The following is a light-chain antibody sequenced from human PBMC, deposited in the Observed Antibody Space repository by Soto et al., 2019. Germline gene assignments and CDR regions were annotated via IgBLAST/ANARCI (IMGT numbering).Light chain of an antibody. CDR1: SSNVGSYDL. V-gene: IGLV2-23*02. J-gene: IGLJ2*01. CDR2: EVT. CDR3: CSYAASNTFI. Sequence: QSALTQPASVSGSHGRSITISCTGTSSNVGSYDLVSWYQQHPGKAPKLLIYEVTKRPSGVSNRFSGSKSGNTASLTISGLQAEDEADYACCSYAASNTFIFGGGTKLTVL.